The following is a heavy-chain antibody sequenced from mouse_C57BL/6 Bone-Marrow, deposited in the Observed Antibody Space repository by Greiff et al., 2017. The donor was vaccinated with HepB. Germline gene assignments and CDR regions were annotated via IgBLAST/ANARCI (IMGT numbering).Heavy chain of an antibody. D-gene: IGHD1-1*01. V-gene: IGHV1-85*01. CDR3: AISEIYYYGSSPSYYFDY. Sequence: QVQLQQSGPELVKPGASVKLSCKASGYTFTSYDINWVKQRTGQGLEWIGWIYPRDGRTKYDEKFKGKATLTVDTSSSKTYMELHSLTSEDSAVYFCAISEIYYYGSSPSYYFDYWGQGTTLTVSS. CDR2: IYPRDGRT. CDR1: GYTFTSYD. J-gene: IGHJ2*01.